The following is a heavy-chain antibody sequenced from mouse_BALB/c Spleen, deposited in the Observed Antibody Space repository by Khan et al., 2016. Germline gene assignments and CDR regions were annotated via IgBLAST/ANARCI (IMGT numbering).Heavy chain of an antibody. J-gene: IGHJ3*01. CDR1: GYTFTSYT. D-gene: IGHD1-2*01. CDR2: INPRGDYT. Sequence: QVQLKQPGAELARPGASVKMSCKASGYTFTSYTIQWIKQRPGQGLEWIGYINPRGDYTDYNQKFKDKATLTADKFSSTVYIQLSGLTSEDSAVYCCAGGDYGYASFTYWGQETLVTVSA. CDR3: AGGDYGYASFTY. V-gene: IGHV1-4*01.